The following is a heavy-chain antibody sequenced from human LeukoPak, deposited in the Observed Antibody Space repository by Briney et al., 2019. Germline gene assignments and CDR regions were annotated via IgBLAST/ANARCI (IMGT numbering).Heavy chain of an antibody. J-gene: IGHJ4*02. D-gene: IGHD5-12*01. CDR2: ISGSGAST. CDR3: ARGPSSYHNT. CDR1: GFTFSSYA. Sequence: GGSLRLSCAASGFTFSSYAMTWVRQAPGKGLEWVAGISGSGASTDYADSVKGRFTISRDNAKNSLYLQMNSLRAEDTAVYYCARGPSSYHNTGGQGTLVTVSS. V-gene: IGHV3-23*01.